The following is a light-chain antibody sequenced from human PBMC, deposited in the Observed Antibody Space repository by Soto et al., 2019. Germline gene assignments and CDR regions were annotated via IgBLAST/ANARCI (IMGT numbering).Light chain of an antibody. V-gene: IGKV3-20*01. Sequence: EIVLTQSPGTLSLSPGERATLSCRASQSVRSNYLAWYQQKPGQAPRLLIARASYRPPDTPDRFTGSGSGTDFTLTISRLDPEDFAVYYCQHYGSSLSITFGQGTRLEIK. J-gene: IGKJ5*01. CDR2: RAS. CDR3: QHYGSSLSIT. CDR1: QSVRSNY.